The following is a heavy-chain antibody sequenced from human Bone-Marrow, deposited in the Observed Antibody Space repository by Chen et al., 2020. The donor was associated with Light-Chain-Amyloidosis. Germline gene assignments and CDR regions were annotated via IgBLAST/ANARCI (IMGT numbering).Heavy chain of an antibody. CDR1: GITHSISA. V-gene: IGHV3-23*01. CDR2: ISESGGDR. D-gene: IGHD6-6*01. J-gene: IGHJ6*02. Sequence: DLLESGGGLVQPGESLRLSCKASGITHSISAMTWVRQAPGKGLEWLSGISESGGDRWYADSVNGRFIMSRDNSKNTVYLDMNSLRAEDTAVYYCASMPVVTKALDSSSSLYYYYGMDVWGQGTTVTVSS. CDR3: ASMPVVTKALDSSSSLYYYYGMDV.